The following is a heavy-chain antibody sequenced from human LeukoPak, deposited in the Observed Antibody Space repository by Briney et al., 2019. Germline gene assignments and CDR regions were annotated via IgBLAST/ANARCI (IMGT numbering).Heavy chain of an antibody. D-gene: IGHD3-3*01. CDR2: IHSGGAT. V-gene: IGHV3-53*01. CDR1: GFSVGTDY. CDR3: ARGYDFWSGSSSGVFDA. J-gene: IGHJ3*01. Sequence: PGGSLRLSCEVSGFSVGTDYMTWIRQAPGRGLLWVSVIHSGGATFYADSVKGRFTISRDTSKNTLSLQMNNLRAEDTGLYYCARGYDFWSGSSSGVFDAWGQGTMVIVSS.